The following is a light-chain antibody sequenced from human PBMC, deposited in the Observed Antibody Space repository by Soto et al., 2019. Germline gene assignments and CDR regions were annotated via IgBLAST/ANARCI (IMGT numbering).Light chain of an antibody. V-gene: IGKV3-15*01. CDR2: GAS. CDR3: QQYNNWPPA. J-gene: IGKJ1*01. CDR1: QSVNTN. Sequence: TVMTQSPDTLSVSPGERVTLSCRASQSVNTNLAWYQQKPGQGPRLLVHGASTRATGIPARFSGSGSGTEFALTISSLQSEDFAVYHCQQYNNWPPAFGQGPKVEMK.